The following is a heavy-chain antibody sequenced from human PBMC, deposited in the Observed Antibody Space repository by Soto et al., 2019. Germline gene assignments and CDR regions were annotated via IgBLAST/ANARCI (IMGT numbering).Heavy chain of an antibody. CDR1: GFTFSSYD. CDR3: ARALCSGGSCEDINWYFVL. D-gene: IGHD2-15*01. J-gene: IGHJ2*01. CDR2: IGTAGDT. Sequence: EVQLVESGGGLVQPGGSLRLSCAASGFTFSSYDMHWVRQATGKGLEWVSAIGTAGDTYYPGSVKGRFTISRENAKTSLYLQMNSLRAGDTAVYYCARALCSGGSCEDINWYFVLWGRGPLVTVSS. V-gene: IGHV3-13*01.